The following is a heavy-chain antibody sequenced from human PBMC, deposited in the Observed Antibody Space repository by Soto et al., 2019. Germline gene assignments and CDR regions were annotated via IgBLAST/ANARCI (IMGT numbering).Heavy chain of an antibody. J-gene: IGHJ3*02. Sequence: QVQLVQSGAEVKKPGSSVKVSCKASGGTFSSYAISWVREAPGQGLEWMGGMIPIFGTANYAQKFQGRVTITADESTSTAYMELSSLRSEDTAVYYCARGLAYCGGDCYSPAFDIWGQRTMVTVSS. V-gene: IGHV1-69*12. CDR3: ARGLAYCGGDCYSPAFDI. CDR1: GGTFSSYA. D-gene: IGHD2-21*02. CDR2: MIPIFGTA.